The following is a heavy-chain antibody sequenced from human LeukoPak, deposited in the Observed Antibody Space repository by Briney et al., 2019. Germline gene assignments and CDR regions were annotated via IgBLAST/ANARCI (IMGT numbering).Heavy chain of an antibody. CDR2: IYYSGST. CDR1: GGSISIYY. J-gene: IGHJ3*02. Sequence: ASETLSLTCTVSGGSISIYYWSWIRQPPGKGLEWIGYIYYSGSTNYNPSLKSRVTISVDTSKNQFSLKLSSVTAADTAVYYCERAATPHYAFDIWGQGTMVTVSS. CDR3: ERAATPHYAFDI. D-gene: IGHD6-25*01. V-gene: IGHV4-59*12.